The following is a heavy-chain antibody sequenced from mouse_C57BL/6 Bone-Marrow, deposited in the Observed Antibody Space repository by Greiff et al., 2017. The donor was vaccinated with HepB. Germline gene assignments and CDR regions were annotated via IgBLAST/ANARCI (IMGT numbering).Heavy chain of an antibody. J-gene: IGHJ2*01. D-gene: IGHD1-1*01. CDR1: GYTFTSYW. CDR2: IDPNSGGT. CDR3: ARSSNYYGISPCHY. Sequence: QVQLQQPGAELVKPGASVKLSCKASGYTFTSYWMHWVKQRPGRGLEWIGRIDPNSGGTKYNEKFKSKATLTVDKPSSTADMQLSSLTSEDSAVYYCARSSNYYGISPCHYWGQGTTLTVSS. V-gene: IGHV1-72*01.